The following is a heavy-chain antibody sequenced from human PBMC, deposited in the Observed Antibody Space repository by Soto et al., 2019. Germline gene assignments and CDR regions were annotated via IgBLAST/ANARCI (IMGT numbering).Heavy chain of an antibody. CDR1: GYTFASCG. J-gene: IGHJ3*02. CDR3: ARDFPAYNMIVVVNIDDAFDI. Sequence: ASVKVSCTASGYTFASCGMSWVRQAPGQGLEWMGWISAYNGNTNYAQKLQGRVTMTTDTSTSTAYMELRSLRSDDTAVYYCARDFPAYNMIVVVNIDDAFDIWGQGTMVTVSS. CDR2: ISAYNGNT. D-gene: IGHD3-22*01. V-gene: IGHV1-18*01.